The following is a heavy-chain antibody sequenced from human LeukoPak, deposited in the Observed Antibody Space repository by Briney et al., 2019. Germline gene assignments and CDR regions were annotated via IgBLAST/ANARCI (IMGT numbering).Heavy chain of an antibody. Sequence: ASVKVSCKASGYTFTNYDINWVRQATGQGPEWMGWMNPKSGNTGYAQKLQGRVTMTRNTSISTAYMELSSLRSDDTAVYYRARDQDIVVVVAALRQREMGGFDPWGQGTLVTVSS. J-gene: IGHJ5*02. CDR1: GYTFTNYD. CDR2: MNPKSGNT. CDR3: ARDQDIVVVVAALRQREMGGFDP. D-gene: IGHD2-15*01. V-gene: IGHV1-8*01.